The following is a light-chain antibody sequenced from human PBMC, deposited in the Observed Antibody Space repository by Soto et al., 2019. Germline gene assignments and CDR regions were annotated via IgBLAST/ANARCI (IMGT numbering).Light chain of an antibody. Sequence: QSALTQPASVSGSPGQSITISCTGTSSDVGGYDYVSWFQQHPGKVPKLIIYHVTYRPSGVSNRYSGSKSDNSASLTISGLQADDEADYYCCSLTTSHTYVFGSGTKLTVL. CDR2: HVT. V-gene: IGLV2-14*01. CDR1: SSDVGGYDY. CDR3: CSLTTSHTYV. J-gene: IGLJ1*01.